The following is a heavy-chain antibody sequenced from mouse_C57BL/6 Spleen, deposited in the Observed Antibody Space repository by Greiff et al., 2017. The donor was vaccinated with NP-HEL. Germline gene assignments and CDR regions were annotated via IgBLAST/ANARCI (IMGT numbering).Heavy chain of an antibody. V-gene: IGHV1-69*01. CDR3: ARSLIYYGNYIYAMDY. CDR2: IDPSDSYT. Sequence: QVQLQQSGAELVMPGASVKLSCKASGYTFTSYWMHWVKQRPGQGLEWIGEIDPSDSYTNYNQKFKGKSTLTVDKSSSTAYMQLSSLTSEDSAVYYCARSLIYYGNYIYAMDYWGQGTSVTVSS. J-gene: IGHJ4*01. D-gene: IGHD2-1*01. CDR1: GYTFTSYW.